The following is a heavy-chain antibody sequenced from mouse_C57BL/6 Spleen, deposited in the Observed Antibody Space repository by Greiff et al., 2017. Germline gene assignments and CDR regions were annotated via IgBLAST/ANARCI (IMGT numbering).Heavy chain of an antibody. Sequence: LVEPGASVKISCKASGYAFSSSWMNWVKQRPGKGLEWIGRIYPGDGDTNYNGKFKGKATLTADKSSSTAYMQLSSLTSEDSAVYFCAREDGYGSSYWYFDVWGTGTTVTVSS. CDR1: GYAFSSSW. CDR2: IYPGDGDT. CDR3: AREDGYGSSYWYFDV. D-gene: IGHD1-1*01. V-gene: IGHV1-82*01. J-gene: IGHJ1*03.